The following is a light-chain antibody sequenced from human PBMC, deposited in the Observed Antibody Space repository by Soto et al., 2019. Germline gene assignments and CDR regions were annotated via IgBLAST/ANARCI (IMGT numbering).Light chain of an antibody. V-gene: IGLV2-14*01. CDR2: VFS. J-gene: IGLJ2*01. CDR1: NSDVGDYNY. Sequence: QSVLTQPTSVSGYPGQSLTISCAVTNSDVGDYNYGCWYRYQPGTAPALMIHVFSNRPSGVSNRFSGSKSGNTAALTISGLKPEAEADYYCSSYTQTSKVIFGGGTK. CDR3: SSYTQTSKVI.